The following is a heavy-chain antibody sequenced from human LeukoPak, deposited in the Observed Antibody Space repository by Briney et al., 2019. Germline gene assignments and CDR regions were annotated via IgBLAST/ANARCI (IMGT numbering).Heavy chain of an antibody. J-gene: IGHJ4*02. CDR3: ARGGTAMVSPIDDY. Sequence: GGSLRLSCAASGFTFSSYAMHWVRQVPGKGLEWVAVISYDGSNKYYADSVKGRFTISRDNSKNTLYLQMNSLRAEDTAVYYCARGGTAMVSPIDDYWGQGTWSPSPQ. CDR1: GFTFSSYA. D-gene: IGHD5-18*01. V-gene: IGHV3-30-3*01. CDR2: ISYDGSNK.